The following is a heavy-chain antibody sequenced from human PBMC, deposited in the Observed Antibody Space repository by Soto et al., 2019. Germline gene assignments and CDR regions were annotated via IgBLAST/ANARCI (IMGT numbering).Heavy chain of an antibody. CDR2: ISGSGGTK. Sequence: EVQLLESGGGLVQPGGSLRLSCAASGFTFSTYAMSWVRQAPGKGLEWVSGISGSGGTKYYADSVKGRFTISRDNSKNTPYLQMNSLRAEDTAVYYCASGVAGTSPYYFDYWGQGTLVTVSS. CDR3: ASGVAGTSPYYFDY. J-gene: IGHJ4*02. CDR1: GFTFSTYA. D-gene: IGHD6-19*01. V-gene: IGHV3-23*01.